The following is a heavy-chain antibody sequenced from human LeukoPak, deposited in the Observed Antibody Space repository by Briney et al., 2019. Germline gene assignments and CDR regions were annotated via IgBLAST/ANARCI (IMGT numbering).Heavy chain of an antibody. CDR2: ISSSGSTI. Sequence: GGSRRPSSAASGFTFSVYYMGGIRRAPGKGRWWVSSISSSGSTIYYADSVKGGFSKSRHNAKNSPYLQMNSPRDEDTAVYYRARDGDDWNDFDYWGQGPLVTVSS. CDR3: ARDGDDWNDFDY. CDR1: GFTFSVYY. J-gene: IGHJ4*02. V-gene: IGHV3-11*01. D-gene: IGHD2-21*01.